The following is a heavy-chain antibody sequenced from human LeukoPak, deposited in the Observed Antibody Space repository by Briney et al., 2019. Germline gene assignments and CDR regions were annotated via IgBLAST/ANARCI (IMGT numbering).Heavy chain of an antibody. Sequence: GGSLRLSCAASGFTVSSNYMSWVRQAPGKGLEWVSVIYSGGSTYYADSVKGRFTISRDNSKNTLYLQMNSLRAEDTAVYYCARVSYSSSWYPYFDYWGQGTLVTVSS. CDR1: GFTVSSNY. CDR3: ARVSYSSSWYPYFDY. CDR2: IYSGGST. J-gene: IGHJ4*02. D-gene: IGHD6-13*01. V-gene: IGHV3-53*01.